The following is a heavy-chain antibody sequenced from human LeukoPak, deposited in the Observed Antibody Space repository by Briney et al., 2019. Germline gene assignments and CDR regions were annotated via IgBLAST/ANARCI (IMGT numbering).Heavy chain of an antibody. J-gene: IGHJ6*02. D-gene: IGHD2-2*01. CDR3: ARWEVPAAYYYYGMDV. CDR1: GYTFTSYG. CDR2: ISAYNGNT. V-gene: IGHV1-18*01. Sequence: ASVKVSCKASGYTFTSYGISWVRQAPGQGLEWMGWISAYNGNTNHAQKLQGRVAMTTDTSTSTAYMELRSLRSDDTAVYYCARWEVPAAYYYYGMDVWGQGTTVTVSS.